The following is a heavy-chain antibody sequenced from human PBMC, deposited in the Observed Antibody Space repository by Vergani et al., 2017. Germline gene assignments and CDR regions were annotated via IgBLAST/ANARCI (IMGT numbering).Heavy chain of an antibody. Sequence: QVQLQESGPGLVKPSETLSLTCTVSGGSISSYYWSWIRQPPGKGLKWIGYIYYSGSANYNPSVKSRVHISIDTSTNQFSLKLSSVTAADTAVYYCASRGGDGIRGDAFDIWGQGTMVTVSS. D-gene: IGHD2-21*02. CDR1: GGSISSYY. CDR2: IYYSGSA. J-gene: IGHJ3*02. CDR3: ASRGGDGIRGDAFDI. V-gene: IGHV4-59*08.